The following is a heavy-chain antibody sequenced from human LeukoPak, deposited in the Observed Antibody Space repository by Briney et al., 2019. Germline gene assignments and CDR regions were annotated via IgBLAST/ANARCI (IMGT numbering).Heavy chain of an antibody. CDR3: ARRDDYGDYAIDY. J-gene: IGHJ4*02. V-gene: IGHV3-21*01. Sequence: GGSLRLSCAASGFTFSSYSMTWVRQAPGKGLEWVSSISSSSYIYYADSVKGRFTISRDNAKNSLYLQMNSLRAEDTAVYYCARRDDYGDYAIDYWGQGTLVTVSS. D-gene: IGHD4-17*01. CDR2: ISSSSYI. CDR1: GFTFSSYS.